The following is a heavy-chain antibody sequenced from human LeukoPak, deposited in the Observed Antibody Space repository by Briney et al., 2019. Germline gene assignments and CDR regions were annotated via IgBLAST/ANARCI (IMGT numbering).Heavy chain of an antibody. CDR1: GFTFSSYA. CDR2: ISGSGGST. CDR3: AKAARGRYYYGMDV. D-gene: IGHD3-16*01. V-gene: IGHV3-23*01. J-gene: IGHJ6*02. Sequence: GGSLRLSCAASGFTFSSYAMSWVRQAPGKGLEWVSAISGSGGSTYYADSVKGRFTISRDNSKNTLYLQVNSLRAEDTAVYYCAKAARGRYYYGMDVWGQGTTVTVSS.